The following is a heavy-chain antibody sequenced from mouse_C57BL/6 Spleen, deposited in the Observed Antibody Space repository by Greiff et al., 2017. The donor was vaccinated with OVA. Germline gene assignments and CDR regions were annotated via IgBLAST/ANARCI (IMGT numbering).Heavy chain of an antibody. CDR3: ANDYGYYFDY. J-gene: IGHJ2*01. CDR2: IYPRDGST. CDR1: GYTFTSYD. V-gene: IGHV1-85*01. Sequence: QVQLKESGPELVKPGASVKLSCKASGYTFTSYDINWVKQRPGQGLEWIGWIYPRDGSTKYNEKFKGKATLTVDTSSSTAYMELHSLTSEDSAVYFCANDYGYYFDYWGQGTTLTVSS. D-gene: IGHD2-4*01.